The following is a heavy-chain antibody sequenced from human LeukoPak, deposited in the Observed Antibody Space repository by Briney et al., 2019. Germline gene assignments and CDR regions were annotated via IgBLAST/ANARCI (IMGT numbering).Heavy chain of an antibody. Sequence: ASVKVSCKASGYTFTSYDINWVRQATGQGLEWMGWMNPNSGNTGYAQKFQGRVTITRNTSISTAYMELSSLRSEDTAVYYCARGRITTYYYGWRRAFDIWGQGTMVTVSS. J-gene: IGHJ3*02. CDR3: ARGRITTYYYGWRRAFDI. D-gene: IGHD3-10*01. CDR1: GYTFTSYD. V-gene: IGHV1-8*03. CDR2: MNPNSGNT.